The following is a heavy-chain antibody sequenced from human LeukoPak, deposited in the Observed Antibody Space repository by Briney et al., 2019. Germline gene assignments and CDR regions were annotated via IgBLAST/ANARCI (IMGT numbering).Heavy chain of an antibody. CDR3: AGTFGVVIVPDY. Sequence: SETLSLTCAVSGYSISSGYYWGWIRQPPGKGLEGIGSIYHSGSTYYNPSLKSRVTISVDTSKNQFSLKLSSVTAADTAVYYCAGTFGVVIVPDYWGQGTLVTVSS. V-gene: IGHV4-38-2*01. CDR2: IYHSGST. CDR1: GYSISSGYY. J-gene: IGHJ4*02. D-gene: IGHD3-3*01.